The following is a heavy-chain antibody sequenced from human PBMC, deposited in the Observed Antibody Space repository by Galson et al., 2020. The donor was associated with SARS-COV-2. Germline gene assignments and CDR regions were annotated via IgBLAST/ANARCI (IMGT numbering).Heavy chain of an antibody. Sequence: ASETLSLTCTVSGGSISSSSYYWGWIRQPPGKGLEWIGSIYYSGSTYYNPSLKSRVTISVDTSKNQFSLKLSSVTAADTAVYYCATEVVTMGRGVIKKVYYGMDVWGQGTTVTVSS. J-gene: IGHJ6*02. CDR3: ATEVVTMGRGVIKKVYYGMDV. V-gene: IGHV4-39*01. CDR1: GGSISSSSYY. D-gene: IGHD3-10*01. CDR2: IYYSGST.